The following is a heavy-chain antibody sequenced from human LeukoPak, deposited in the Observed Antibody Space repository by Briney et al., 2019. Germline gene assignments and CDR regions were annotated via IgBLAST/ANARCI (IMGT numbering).Heavy chain of an antibody. J-gene: IGHJ4*02. V-gene: IGHV3-66*01. CDR2: TYYDGTT. CDR3: GGITRYYFDY. D-gene: IGHD4-23*01. Sequence: PGGSLRLSCAGSGFTVSSTYMSWVRQAPGKGLEWVSTTYYDGTTYYADSVKGRFTISRDNSKNTLYLQMNSLRAEDTAVYYCGGITRYYFDYWGQGTLVTVSS. CDR1: GFTVSSTY.